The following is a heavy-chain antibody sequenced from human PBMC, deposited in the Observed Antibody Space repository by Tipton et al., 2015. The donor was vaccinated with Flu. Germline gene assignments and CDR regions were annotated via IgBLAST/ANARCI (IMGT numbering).Heavy chain of an antibody. J-gene: IGHJ4*02. D-gene: IGHD3-10*01. V-gene: IGHV4-4*07. CDR3: ARGSGSGTDVTFYF. Sequence: TLSLTCTVSGASINNYYWSWIRQPPGKGLEWIGRTYVSGSTKYNPSLKSRVTMSVDTSKNQFSLKLSSVTAADTAVYYCARGSGSGTDVTFYFWGQGTLVTVSS. CDR2: TYVSGST. CDR1: GASINNYY.